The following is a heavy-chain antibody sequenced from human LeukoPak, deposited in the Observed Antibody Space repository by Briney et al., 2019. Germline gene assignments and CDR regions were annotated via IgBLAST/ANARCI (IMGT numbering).Heavy chain of an antibody. CDR3: AKDPTYYYDSSGFCEH. CDR1: GFTFDDYA. V-gene: IGHV3-43*02. D-gene: IGHD3-22*01. Sequence: PGGSLRLSCAASGFTFDDYAMHWVRQAPGKGLEWVSLISGDGDNTYYAHSVKGRFTISRDNSKNSLYLQMNSLRTEDTALYYCAKDPTYYYDSSGFCEHWGQGTLVTVSS. CDR2: ISGDGDNT. J-gene: IGHJ1*01.